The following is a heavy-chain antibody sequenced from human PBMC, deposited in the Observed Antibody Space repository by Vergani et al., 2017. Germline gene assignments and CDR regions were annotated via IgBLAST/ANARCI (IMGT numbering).Heavy chain of an antibody. V-gene: IGHV3-20*04. CDR3: TKDGGGVGYTYGYFGS. CDR2: ISWNGGNI. CDR1: GFTFDDYG. Sequence: EVQLVESGGGVVRPGGSLRLSCAASGFTFDDYGMSWVRQAPGKGLEWVSGISWNGGNIGYADSVKGRFTISRDNAKNSLYLQMNSLRAEDMAFYYCTKDGGGVGYTYGYFGSWGQGTLVTVSS. J-gene: IGHJ4*02. D-gene: IGHD5-18*01.